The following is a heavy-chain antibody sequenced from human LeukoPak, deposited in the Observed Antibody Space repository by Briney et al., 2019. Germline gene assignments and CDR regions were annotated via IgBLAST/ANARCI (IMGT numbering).Heavy chain of an antibody. CDR3: ARETLRGAIFGVVIGFDY. J-gene: IGHJ4*02. CDR1: GFTFSSYW. V-gene: IGHV3-7*01. D-gene: IGHD3-3*01. Sequence: PGGSLRLSCAASGFTFSSYWMSWVRQAPGKGLEWVANIKQDGSEKYYVDSVKGRFTISRDNAKNSLYLQMNSLRAEDTAVYYCARETLRGAIFGVVIGFDYWGQGTLVTVSS. CDR2: IKQDGSEK.